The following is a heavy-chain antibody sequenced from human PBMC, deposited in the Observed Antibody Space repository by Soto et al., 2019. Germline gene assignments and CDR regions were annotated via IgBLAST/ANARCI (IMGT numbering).Heavy chain of an antibody. CDR3: ARGLLLWFGEFPYPVALGH. Sequence: QVQLVESGGGVVQPGRSLRLSCAASGFTFSSYGMHWVRQAPGKGLEWVAVIWYDGSNKYYADSVKGRFTISRDNSKNTLYLQMNSLRAEDTAVYYCARGLLLWFGEFPYPVALGHWGQGTLVTVSS. CDR2: IWYDGSNK. CDR1: GFTFSSYG. J-gene: IGHJ1*01. D-gene: IGHD3-10*01. V-gene: IGHV3-33*01.